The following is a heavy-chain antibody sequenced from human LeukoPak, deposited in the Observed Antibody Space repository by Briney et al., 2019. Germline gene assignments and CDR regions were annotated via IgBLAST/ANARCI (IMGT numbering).Heavy chain of an antibody. CDR3: ASGWELRGGDAFDI. V-gene: IGHV4-39*01. CDR2: IYYSGST. J-gene: IGHJ3*02. Sequence: PSETLSLTCTVSGGSISSSSYYWGWIRQPPGKGLEWIGSIYYSGSTYYNPSLKSRVTISVDTSKNQFSLKLSSMTAADTAVYYCASGWELRGGDAFDIWGQGTMVTVSS. CDR1: GGSISSSSYY. D-gene: IGHD1-26*01.